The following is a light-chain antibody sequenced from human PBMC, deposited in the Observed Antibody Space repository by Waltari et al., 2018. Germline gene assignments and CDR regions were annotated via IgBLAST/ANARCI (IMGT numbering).Light chain of an antibody. CDR2: EIN. CDR1: SSDVGGYNY. V-gene: IGLV2-8*01. CDR3: SSYAGSNNLL. Sequence: QSALTQPPSASGSPGPSVTISCTGTSSDVGGYNYVSWYQQHPGKAPKLMIYEINKRPSGVPDRFSGSKSGNTASLTVSGLQAEDEADYYCSSYAGSNNLLFGGGTKLTVL. J-gene: IGLJ2*01.